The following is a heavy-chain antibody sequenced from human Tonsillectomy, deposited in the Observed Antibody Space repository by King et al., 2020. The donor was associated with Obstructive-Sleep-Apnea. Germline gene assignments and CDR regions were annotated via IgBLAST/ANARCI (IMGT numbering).Heavy chain of an antibody. D-gene: IGHD2-21*02. J-gene: IGHJ4*02. Sequence: QLQESGPGLVKPSETLSLTCTVSGGSISSYYWSWIRQPPGKGLEWIGYISYSGSTNYNPSPKSRVTISVATSKNQFSLKLSSVTAADTAVYYCASAPCGGDCYGFDYWGQGTLVTVSS. CDR1: GGSISSYY. V-gene: IGHV4-59*01. CDR2: ISYSGST. CDR3: ASAPCGGDCYGFDY.